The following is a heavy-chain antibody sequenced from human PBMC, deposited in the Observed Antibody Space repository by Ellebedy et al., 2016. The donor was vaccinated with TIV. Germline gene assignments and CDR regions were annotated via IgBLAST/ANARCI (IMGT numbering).Heavy chain of an antibody. CDR1: GFTVTNNY. Sequence: GGSLRLXCAVSGFTVTNNYMSWVRQAPGKGLEWVSVIYSGDRTHYADSVKGRFTISRDNSKNTLYLQMNSLRAEDTAVYYCAKARAAAYYYYYGMDVWGQGTTVTVSS. D-gene: IGHD2-2*01. CDR2: IYSGDRT. V-gene: IGHV3-53*05. J-gene: IGHJ6*02. CDR3: AKARAAAYYYYYGMDV.